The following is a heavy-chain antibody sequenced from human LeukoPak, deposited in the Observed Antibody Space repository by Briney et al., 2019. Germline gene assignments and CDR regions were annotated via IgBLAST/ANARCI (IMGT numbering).Heavy chain of an antibody. CDR3: GKAPVTTCSGAYCYPFDY. CDR1: GFTLSSYA. CDR2: ISVSGNT. J-gene: IGHJ4*02. V-gene: IGHV3-23*01. D-gene: IGHD2-15*01. Sequence: GGSLRLSCAAAGFTLSSYAMSWVRQGPGKGLEWVSAISVSGNTYHADSVKGRFTISRDSSKNTLYLQMNLLTAGDAAVYCGGKAPVTTCSGAYCYPFDYWIQGTLVTVSS.